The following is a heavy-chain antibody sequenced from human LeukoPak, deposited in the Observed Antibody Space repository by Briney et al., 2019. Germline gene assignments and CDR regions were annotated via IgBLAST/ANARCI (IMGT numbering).Heavy chain of an antibody. D-gene: IGHD2-2*01. CDR2: INTNTGNP. V-gene: IGHV7-4-1*02. CDR1: GYTFTSYA. CDR3: ARGVPAAQRRWFDP. Sequence: ASVKVSCKASGYTFTSYAMNWVRQAPGQGLEWMGWINTNTGNPTYAQGFTGRFVFSLDTSVSTAYLQISSLKVEDTAVYYCARGVPAAQRRWFDPWGQGTLVTVSS. J-gene: IGHJ5*02.